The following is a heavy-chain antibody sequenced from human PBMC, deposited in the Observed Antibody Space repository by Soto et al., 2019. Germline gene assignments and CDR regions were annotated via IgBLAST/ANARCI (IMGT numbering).Heavy chain of an antibody. CDR1: GFTFGDYA. D-gene: IGHD1-1*01. CDR3: TRDSGPNWNDGGDY. CDR2: IRSKAYGGTT. Sequence: GGSLRLSCTASGFTFGDYAMSWFRQAPGKGLEWVGFIRSKAYGGTTEYAASVKGRFTISRDDSKSIAYLQMNSLKTEDTAVYYCTRDSGPNWNDGGDYWGQGTLVTVSS. J-gene: IGHJ4*02. V-gene: IGHV3-49*03.